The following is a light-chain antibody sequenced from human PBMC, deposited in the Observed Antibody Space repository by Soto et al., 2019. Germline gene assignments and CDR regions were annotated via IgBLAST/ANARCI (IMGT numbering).Light chain of an antibody. CDR2: SNN. J-gene: IGLJ1*01. Sequence: QSVLAQPPSVSVTPGQRVTISCSGSRSSIGSNTVNWYQHLPGSAPKLLIYSNNHRPSGVPDRFSASKAGASASLAISGLQSEDEGDYYCAAWDASLGGFYVFGSGTKVTVL. CDR1: RSSIGSNT. CDR3: AAWDASLGGFYV. V-gene: IGLV1-44*01.